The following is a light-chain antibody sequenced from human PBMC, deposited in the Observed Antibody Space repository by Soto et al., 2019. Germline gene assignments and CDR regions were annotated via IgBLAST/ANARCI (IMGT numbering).Light chain of an antibody. Sequence: QSALTQPASVSGSPGQSITISCTGTSSDVGGYNYVSWYQQNPGKAPKLMIYDVNNRPSGVSYRFSGSKSGNTASLTISGLQADDEADYYCSSYTISSTRVFGTGTKLTVL. J-gene: IGLJ1*01. CDR1: SSDVGGYNY. CDR2: DVN. CDR3: SSYTISSTRV. V-gene: IGLV2-14*01.